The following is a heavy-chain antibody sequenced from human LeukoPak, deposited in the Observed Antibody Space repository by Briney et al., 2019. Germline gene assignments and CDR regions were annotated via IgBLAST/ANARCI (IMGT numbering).Heavy chain of an antibody. CDR2: ISGSGGST. D-gene: IGHD6-19*01. V-gene: IGHV3-23*01. CDR1: GLTFSSYA. CDR3: AKAAFQEPPGIAVAGTGVTNY. J-gene: IGHJ4*02. Sequence: PGGSLRLSCAASGLTFSSYAMSWVRQAPGKGLEWVSAISGSGGSTYYADSVKGRFTISRDNSKNTLYLQMNSLRAEDTAVYYCAKAAFQEPPGIAVAGTGVTNYWGQGTLVTVSS.